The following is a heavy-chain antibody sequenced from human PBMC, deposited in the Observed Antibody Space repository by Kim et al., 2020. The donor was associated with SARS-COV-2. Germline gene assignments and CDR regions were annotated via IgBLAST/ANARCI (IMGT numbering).Heavy chain of an antibody. CDR3: ASAGYEIGRGAFDI. V-gene: IGHV3-13*01. D-gene: IGHD5-12*01. J-gene: IGHJ3*02. Sequence: YPGSGEGRFTNSRENAKNSLYLQMNSLRAGDTAVYYCASAGYEIGRGAFDIWGQGTMVTVSS.